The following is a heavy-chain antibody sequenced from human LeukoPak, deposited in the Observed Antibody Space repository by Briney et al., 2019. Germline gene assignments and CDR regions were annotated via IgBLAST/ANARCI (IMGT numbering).Heavy chain of an antibody. CDR1: GFTFSSYG. CDR2: ISYDGSNK. V-gene: IGHV3-30*18. D-gene: IGHD6-6*01. CDR3: AKSVYSSSFAFDY. Sequence: GGSLRLSCAASGFTFSSYGMHGVRQAPGKGLEWVAVISYDGSNKYYADSVKGRFTISRDNSKNTLYLQMNSLRAEDTAVYYCAKSVYSSSFAFDYWGQGTLVTVSS. J-gene: IGHJ4*02.